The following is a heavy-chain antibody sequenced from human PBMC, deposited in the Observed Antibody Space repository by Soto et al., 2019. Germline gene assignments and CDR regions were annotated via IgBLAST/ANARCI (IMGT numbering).Heavy chain of an antibody. CDR2: LPEIGTNT. Sequence: SLRLSCAASGFTFSNYGMSWVRQAPGKGLEWVSALPEIGTNTYYADSVKGRFTISRDNSTNTLFLQINNLRAGDTAVYYCAKKSGVGATWYFDYWGQGTLVTVSS. CDR1: GFTFSNYG. J-gene: IGHJ4*02. D-gene: IGHD1-26*01. V-gene: IGHV3-23*01. CDR3: AKKSGVGATWYFDY.